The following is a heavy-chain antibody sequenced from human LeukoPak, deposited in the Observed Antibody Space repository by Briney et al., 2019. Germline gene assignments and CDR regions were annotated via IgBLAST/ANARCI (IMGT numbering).Heavy chain of an antibody. CDR2: ILYSGST. Sequence: SETLSLTCSVSGGSISSDYWSWIRQPPEKGLEWIGYILYSGSTNYNPSLKSRLTISVDTSKNQFSLKLSSVTAADTAVYYCARECCTRTTCYFDYWAQGTLVTVSS. D-gene: IGHD2-2*01. CDR1: GGSISSDY. CDR3: ARECCTRTTCYFDY. V-gene: IGHV4-59*01. J-gene: IGHJ4*02.